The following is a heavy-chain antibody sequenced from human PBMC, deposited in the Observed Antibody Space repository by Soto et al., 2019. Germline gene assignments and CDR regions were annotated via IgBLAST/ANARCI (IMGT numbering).Heavy chain of an antibody. D-gene: IGHD3-10*01. CDR3: AREVSSFGSNHFDS. V-gene: IGHV4-59*01. Sequence: QVQLQESGPGLIKPSETLSVTCSVSGTSIRGYYWTWILQPPGKGLKWIGYIYYTGTTKYNPSLKSRVTISVDTSKNQFSLRLNSVTAADTAVYYCAREVSSFGSNHFDSWGQGALVTVSS. CDR2: IYYTGTT. CDR1: GTSIRGYY. J-gene: IGHJ4*02.